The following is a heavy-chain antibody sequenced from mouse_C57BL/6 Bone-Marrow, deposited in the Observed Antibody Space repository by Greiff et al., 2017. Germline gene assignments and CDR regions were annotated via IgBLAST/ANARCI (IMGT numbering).Heavy chain of an antibody. CDR2: IHPNSGST. CDR3: ARFGGWFAY. Sequence: VQLQQPGAELVKPGASVKLSCKASGYTFTSYWMHWVKQRPGQGLEWIGMIHPNSGSTNYNEKFKSKATLTVDKSSSPAYMQLSSLTSEDSAVYYCARFGGWFAYWGQGTLVTVSA. CDR1: GYTFTSYW. J-gene: IGHJ3*01. V-gene: IGHV1-64*01.